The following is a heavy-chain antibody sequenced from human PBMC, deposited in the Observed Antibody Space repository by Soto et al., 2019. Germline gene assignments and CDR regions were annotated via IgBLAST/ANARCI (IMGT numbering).Heavy chain of an antibody. CDR1: GFSFRDYW. CDR3: ARGDYFDRRFDY. CDR2: IKQDESEK. Sequence: GGSLRLSCAASGFSFRDYWMSWVRQAPGKGLEWVTTIKQDESEKYYVDSVKGRFTVSRDNAQSSLYLQMNSLRAEDTARYYCARGDYFDRRFDYWGQGTLVTVSS. D-gene: IGHD3-22*01. J-gene: IGHJ4*02. V-gene: IGHV3-7*03.